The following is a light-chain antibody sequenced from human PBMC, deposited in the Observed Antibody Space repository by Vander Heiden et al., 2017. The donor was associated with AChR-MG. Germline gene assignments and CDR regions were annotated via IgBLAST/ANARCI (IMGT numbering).Light chain of an antibody. V-gene: IGLV1-40*01. J-gene: IGLJ3*02. CDR3: QSYDTSLSDGWV. Sequence: QSMLTQPPSVSGAPGQRVSISCTGNRFNIGAGFDVHGYQQIPGTAPKLLIYRNNTRPSGVPDRFSGSKSGTSASLAITGLQAEDEADYYCQSYDTSLSDGWVVGGGNRLNVL. CDR2: RNN. CDR1: RFNIGAGFD.